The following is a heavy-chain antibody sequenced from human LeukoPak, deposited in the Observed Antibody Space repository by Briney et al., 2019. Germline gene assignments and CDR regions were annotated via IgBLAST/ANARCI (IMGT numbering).Heavy chain of an antibody. CDR2: MNPNSGNT. CDR3: ARFAVVPAAVDY. V-gene: IGHV1-8*01. Sequence: ASVKVSCKASGYTFTSYDINWVRQAPGQGLEWMGWMNPNSGNTGYAQKVQGRVTMTRNTSISTAYMELSSLRSEDTAVYYCARFAVVPAAVDYWGQGTLVTVSS. CDR1: GYTFTSYD. J-gene: IGHJ4*02. D-gene: IGHD2-2*01.